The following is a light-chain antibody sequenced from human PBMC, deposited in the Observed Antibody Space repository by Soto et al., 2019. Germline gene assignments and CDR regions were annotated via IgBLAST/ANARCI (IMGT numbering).Light chain of an antibody. J-gene: IGLJ2*01. CDR1: SSDIGSYNY. CDR3: TSYTSSSTLVV. Sequence: QSVLTQPASVSGSPGQSITISCTGTSSDIGSYNYVSWYQQHPGKAPKLMIYDVSNRPSGVSNRFSGSKSGNTASLTISGLLAEDEADYYCTSYTSSSTLVVFGGGTQLTVL. CDR2: DVS. V-gene: IGLV2-14*03.